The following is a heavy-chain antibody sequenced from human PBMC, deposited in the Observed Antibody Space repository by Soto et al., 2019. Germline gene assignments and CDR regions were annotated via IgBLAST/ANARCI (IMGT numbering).Heavy chain of an antibody. CDR1: GGSISSGGYY. D-gene: IGHD2-2*02. CDR3: ARTLHCSSTSCYRRAHYYYGMDV. CDR2: IYYSGST. J-gene: IGHJ6*02. V-gene: IGHV4-31*03. Sequence: SETLSLTCTVSGGSISSGGYYWSWIRQHPGKGLEWIGYIYYSGSTYYNPSLKSRVTISVDTSKNQFSLKLSSVTAADTAVYYCARTLHCSSTSCYRRAHYYYGMDVWGQGTTVTVS.